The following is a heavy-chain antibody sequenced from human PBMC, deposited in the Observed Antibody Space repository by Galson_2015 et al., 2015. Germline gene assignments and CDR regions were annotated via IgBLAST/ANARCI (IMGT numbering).Heavy chain of an antibody. CDR2: ISAGGDST. CDR1: GLTFSTYA. CDR3: AKSQVVIWYFDS. V-gene: IGHV3-23*01. Sequence: SLRLSCAASGLTFSTYAMSWVRQAPGKGLEWVSSISAGGDSTYYADSVKGRFTISRDNSKNTLFLQMNSLRAEDTAVYYCAKSQVVIWYFDSWGQGSLVPVSS. J-gene: IGHJ4*02. D-gene: IGHD2-21*01.